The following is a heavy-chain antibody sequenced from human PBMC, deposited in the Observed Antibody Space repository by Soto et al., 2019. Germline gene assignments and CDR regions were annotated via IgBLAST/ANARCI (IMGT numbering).Heavy chain of an antibody. J-gene: IGHJ6*02. CDR3: ARDRYCFGTARYTGGRFYNYAMDV. D-gene: IGHD2-2*02. CDR1: GGTSSSYG. V-gene: IGHV1-69*13. Sequence: AASVKVSCKASGGTSSSYGMSWVRQAPGQGLEGMGGIIPMVTTTNYAQKFQGRVTISADESTRAVYMELSSLRSEDTAVYYCARDRYCFGTARYTGGRFYNYAMDVWGQVTPVTV. CDR2: IIPMVTTT.